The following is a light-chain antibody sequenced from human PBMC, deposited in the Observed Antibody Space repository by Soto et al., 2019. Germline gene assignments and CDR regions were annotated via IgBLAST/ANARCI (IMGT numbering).Light chain of an antibody. V-gene: IGKV3-20*01. J-gene: IGKJ1*01. CDR2: GAS. CDR1: QGVSSNS. CDR3: QQYGSSPWT. Sequence: ETVLTQSPGTLSLSPGEGATLSCRASQGVSSNSLAWYQQKPGQAPRLLIYGASTRATGAPDRFSGSGSGTDFTLTISRLEPEDFAVYYCQQYGSSPWTFGQGTKVDIK.